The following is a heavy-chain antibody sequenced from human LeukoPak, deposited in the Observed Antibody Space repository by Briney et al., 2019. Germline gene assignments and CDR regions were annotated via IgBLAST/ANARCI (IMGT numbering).Heavy chain of an antibody. V-gene: IGHV1-8*01. CDR2: MNPNSGNT. D-gene: IGHD3-22*01. Sequence: GASVKVSCKASGYTFTSYDINWVRQATGQGLKWMGWMNPNSGNTGYAQKFQGRVTMTRNTSISTAYMELSSLRSEDTAVYYCARVMGSSGYYSINYYGMDVWGQGTTVTVSS. CDR1: GYTFTSYD. CDR3: ARVMGSSGYYSINYYGMDV. J-gene: IGHJ6*02.